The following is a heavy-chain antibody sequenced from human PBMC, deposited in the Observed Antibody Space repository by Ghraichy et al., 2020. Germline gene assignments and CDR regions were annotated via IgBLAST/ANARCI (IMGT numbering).Heavy chain of an antibody. CDR3: AKDFQSLVELPAADFDS. D-gene: IGHD6-19*01. V-gene: IGHV3-30*18. CDR1: GFTFSHYG. Sequence: GGSLRLSCAASGFTFSHYGMHWVRQAPGKGLEWVSVISYDGANKYYRDSVKGRFTTSRDNSKQTLYLQMGSLRTEDTAVYYCAKDFQSLVELPAADFDSWGRGTLVTVSS. CDR2: ISYDGANK. J-gene: IGHJ4*02.